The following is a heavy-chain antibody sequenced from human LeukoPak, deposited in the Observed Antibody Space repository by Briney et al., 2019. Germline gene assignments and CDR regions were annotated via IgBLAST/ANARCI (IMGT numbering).Heavy chain of an antibody. V-gene: IGHV4-59*12. CDR3: ARESGSGSYSYDY. D-gene: IGHD3-10*01. J-gene: IGHJ4*02. CDR1: GGSISSYY. CDR2: IYYSGST. Sequence: PSETLSLTCTVSGGSISSYYWSWIRQPPGKGLEWIGYIYYSGSTNYNPSLKSRVTISVDTSKNQFSLKLSSVTAADTAVYYCARESGSGSYSYDYWGQGTLVTVSS.